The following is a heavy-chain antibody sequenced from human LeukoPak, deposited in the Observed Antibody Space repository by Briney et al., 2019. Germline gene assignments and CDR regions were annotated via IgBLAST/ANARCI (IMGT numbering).Heavy chain of an antibody. CDR2: IYYSGST. D-gene: IGHD3-3*01. V-gene: IGHV4-39*01. CDR3: ARGALEWLRLNYFDY. J-gene: IGHJ4*02. CDR1: GGSISSSDYY. Sequence: SETLSLTCTVSGGSISSSDYYWGWIRQPPGKGLEWIGSIYYSGSTYYNPSLKSRVTISVDTSKNQFSLKLTSVTAADTAVYYCARGALEWLRLNYFDYWGQGTLVTVSS.